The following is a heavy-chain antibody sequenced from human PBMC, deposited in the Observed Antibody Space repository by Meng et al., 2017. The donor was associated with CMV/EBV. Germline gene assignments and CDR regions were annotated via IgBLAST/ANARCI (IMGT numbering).Heavy chain of an antibody. J-gene: IGHJ4*02. D-gene: IGHD3-22*01. Sequence: QVQTTDAGPGLVKPSQTLSLTCSVSGGPISSGDYYWTWIRQPPGKGLEWIGYIYYSGTTYYNPSLESRVTISVDTSKNQFSLNLSSVTAADTAVYYCARLSGSGTTSTGYHYAFDSWGQGTLVTVSS. CDR3: ARLSGSGTTSTGYHYAFDS. V-gene: IGHV4-30-4*08. CDR1: GGPISSGDYY. CDR2: IYYSGTT.